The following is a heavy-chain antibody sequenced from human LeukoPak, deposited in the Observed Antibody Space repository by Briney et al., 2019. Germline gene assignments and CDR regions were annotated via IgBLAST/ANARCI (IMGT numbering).Heavy chain of an antibody. CDR2: TSGSGGST. Sequence: PGGSLRLSCAASGFTFSSYAMSWVRQAPGKGLEWVSATSGSGGSTYYADSVKGRFTISRDNSKNTLYLQMNSLRAEDTAVYYCAKRYYYDSSGYSRRLYYFDYWGQGTLVTVSS. CDR1: GFTFSSYA. V-gene: IGHV3-23*01. D-gene: IGHD3-22*01. CDR3: AKRYYYDSSGYSRRLYYFDY. J-gene: IGHJ4*02.